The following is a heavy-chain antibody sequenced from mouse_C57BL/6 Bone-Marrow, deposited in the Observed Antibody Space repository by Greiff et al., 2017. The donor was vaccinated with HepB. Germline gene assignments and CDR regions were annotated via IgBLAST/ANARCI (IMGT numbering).Heavy chain of an antibody. Sequence: QVQLQQPGAELVKPGASVKLSCKASGYTFTSYWMHWVKQRPGRGLEWIGRIDPNRGGTKYNEKFKSKATLTVDKPSSTAYMQLSSLTSEDSAVYYGARLITTVPHYFDYWGQGTTLTVSS. CDR1: GYTFTSYW. D-gene: IGHD1-1*01. J-gene: IGHJ2*01. CDR3: ARLITTVPHYFDY. CDR2: IDPNRGGT. V-gene: IGHV1-72*01.